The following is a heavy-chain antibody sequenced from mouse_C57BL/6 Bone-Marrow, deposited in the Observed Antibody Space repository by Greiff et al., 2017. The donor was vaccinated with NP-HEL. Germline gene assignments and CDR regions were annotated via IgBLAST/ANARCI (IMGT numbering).Heavy chain of an antibody. V-gene: IGHV1-22*01. J-gene: IGHJ1*03. CDR1: GYTFTDYN. Sequence: VQLQQSGPELVKPGASVKMSCKASGYTFTDYNMHWVKQSHGKSLEWIGYINPNNGGTSYNQKFKGKATLTVNKSSSTAYMELRSLTSEDSAVYYCAFITTVVDWYFDVWGTGTTVTVSS. CDR2: INPNNGGT. CDR3: AFITTVVDWYFDV. D-gene: IGHD1-1*01.